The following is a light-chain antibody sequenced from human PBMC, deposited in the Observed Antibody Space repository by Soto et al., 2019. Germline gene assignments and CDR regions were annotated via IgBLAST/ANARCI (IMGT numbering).Light chain of an antibody. CDR1: SGDVGGYNY. Sequence: QSALTQPRSVSGSPGQSVTISCTGTSGDVGGYNYVSWYQQHPGKVPILMIYDVSKRPSGVPDRFSGSKSGNTASLTISGLQAEDEADYYCCSYAGTYTYVFGTGTKVTVL. CDR2: DVS. J-gene: IGLJ1*01. V-gene: IGLV2-11*01. CDR3: CSYAGTYTYV.